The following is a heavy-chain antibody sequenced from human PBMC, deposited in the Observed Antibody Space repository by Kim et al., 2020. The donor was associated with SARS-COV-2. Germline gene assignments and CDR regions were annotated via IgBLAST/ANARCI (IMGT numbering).Heavy chain of an antibody. J-gene: IGHJ6*02. CDR1: GGTFSSYA. CDR2: IIPIFGTA. Sequence: SVKVSCKASGGTFSSYAISWVRQAPGQGLEWMGGIIPIFGTANYAQKFHGRVTITADESTSTAYMELSSLRSEDTAVFYCARFGYCSGGSCSILYYYYGVDVWGQGTTVTVSS. D-gene: IGHD2-15*01. V-gene: IGHV1-69*13. CDR3: ARFGYCSGGSCSILYYYYGVDV.